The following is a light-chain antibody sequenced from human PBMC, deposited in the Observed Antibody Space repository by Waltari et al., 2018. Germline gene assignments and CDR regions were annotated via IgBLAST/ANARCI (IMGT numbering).Light chain of an antibody. Sequence: ETVLHQSPASQTVSTRERTPLSCRTSQSIGSKLSWYQQKPGQSPRLLIYGASIRATGIPARFSGSGSETEFTLTISSLQSEDFAVYYCQQYNNWPPGTFGQGTKVEI. CDR2: GAS. J-gene: IGKJ1*01. CDR3: QQYNNWPPGT. CDR1: QSIGSK. V-gene: IGKV3-15*01.